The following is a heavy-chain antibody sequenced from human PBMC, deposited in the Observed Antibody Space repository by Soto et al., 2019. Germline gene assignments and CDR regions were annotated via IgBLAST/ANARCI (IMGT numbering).Heavy chain of an antibody. D-gene: IGHD3-10*01. V-gene: IGHV3-21*01. CDR2: ISSSSSYI. J-gene: IGHJ4*02. Sequence: GGSLRLSCAASGFTFSSYSMNWVRQAPGKGLEWVSSISSSSSYIYYADSVKGRFTISRDNAKNSLYLQMNSLRAEDTAVYYCARDKFHGSGTMHWGQGTLVTVSS. CDR3: ARDKFHGSGTMH. CDR1: GFTFSSYS.